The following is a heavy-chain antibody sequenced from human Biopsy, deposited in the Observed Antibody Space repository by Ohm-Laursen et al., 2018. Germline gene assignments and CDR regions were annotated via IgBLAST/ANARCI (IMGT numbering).Heavy chain of an antibody. CDR3: AREEDNSGYDYYGMDV. Sequence: GASVKVSCKASGGPFSSYAVTWVRQAPGQGLEWTGGFAPESGKIVYSQKFQGRVTMTTDTSTSTAYMELRSLRSDDTAVYFCAREEDNSGYDYYGMDVWGQGTTVTVSS. V-gene: IGHV1-18*01. J-gene: IGHJ6*02. D-gene: IGHD3-22*01. CDR1: GGPFSSYA. CDR2: FAPESGKI.